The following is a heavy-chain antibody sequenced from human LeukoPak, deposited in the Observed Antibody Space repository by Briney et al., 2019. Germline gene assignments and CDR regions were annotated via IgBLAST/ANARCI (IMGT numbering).Heavy chain of an antibody. J-gene: IGHJ5*02. CDR3: AKDSDYGDLDWFDP. D-gene: IGHD4-17*01. V-gene: IGHV3-30-3*01. CDR2: ISYDGSNK. Sequence: GGSLRLSCAASGFTFSSYAMHWVRQAPGKGLEWVAVISYDGSNKYYADSVRGRFTISRDNSKNTLYLQMNSLRAEDTAVYYCAKDSDYGDLDWFDPWGQGTLVTVSS. CDR1: GFTFSSYA.